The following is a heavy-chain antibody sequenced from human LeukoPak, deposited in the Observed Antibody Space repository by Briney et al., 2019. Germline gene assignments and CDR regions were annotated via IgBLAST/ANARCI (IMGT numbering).Heavy chain of an antibody. V-gene: IGHV5-51*01. CDR2: IYPGDSDT. CDR3: ASPRKYSSGWYDY. D-gene: IGHD6-19*01. Sequence: GESLKISCKGSGYSFTSYWIGWVRQMPGKGLEWMGIIYPGDSDTRYSPSFQSQVTISADKSISTAYLQWSSLKASGTAMYYCASPRKYSSGWYDYWGQGTLVTVSS. J-gene: IGHJ4*02. CDR1: GYSFTSYW.